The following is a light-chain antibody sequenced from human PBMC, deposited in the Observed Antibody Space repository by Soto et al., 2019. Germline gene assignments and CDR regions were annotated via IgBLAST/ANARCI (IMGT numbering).Light chain of an antibody. CDR3: LQHSTYPLR. CDR2: AAS. CDR1: QGIRND. Sequence: DIQMTQFPSSLSASVGDRVTITCRASQGIRNDLAWYQQKPGKAPKRLIYAASISQSGVPSRFSGSGSETAFTRAITSLQSEDFATFYCLQHSTYPLRFGQGTKVEIK. V-gene: IGKV1-17*01. J-gene: IGKJ1*01.